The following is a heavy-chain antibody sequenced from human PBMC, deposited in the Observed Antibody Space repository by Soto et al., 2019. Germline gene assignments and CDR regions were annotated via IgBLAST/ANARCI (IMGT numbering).Heavy chain of an antibody. CDR3: AKEAPYDFWSGYYPFDY. CDR1: GFTFSSYA. V-gene: IGHV3-23*01. Sequence: GSLRLSCAASGFTFSSYAMSWVRQAPGKGLEWVSAISGSGGSTYYADSVKGRFTISRDNSKNTLYLQMNSLRAEDTAVYYCAKEAPYDFWSGYYPFDYWGQGTLVTVS. CDR2: ISGSGGST. D-gene: IGHD3-3*01. J-gene: IGHJ4*02.